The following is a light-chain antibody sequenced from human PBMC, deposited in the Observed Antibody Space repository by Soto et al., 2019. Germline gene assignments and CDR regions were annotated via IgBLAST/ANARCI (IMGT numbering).Light chain of an antibody. V-gene: IGKV3-20*01. CDR2: GAS. Sequence: EVVLTQSPGTLSLSPGERATLSCRASQSVSSSYLAWYQQKPGQAPRLLIYGASSRATGIPDRFSGSGSGTDFTLTISSLQPEDFATYYCQQSFTPPPTFGQGTRLEI. CDR3: QQSFTPPPT. J-gene: IGKJ5*01. CDR1: QSVSSSY.